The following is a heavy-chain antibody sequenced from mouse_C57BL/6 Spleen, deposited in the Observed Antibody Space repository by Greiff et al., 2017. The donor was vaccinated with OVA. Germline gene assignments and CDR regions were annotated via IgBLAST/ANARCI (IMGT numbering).Heavy chain of an antibody. V-gene: IGHV5-17*01. D-gene: IGHD1-1*01. J-gene: IGHJ2*01. CDR2: ISSGSSTI. CDR1: GFTFSDYG. Sequence: EVKLVESGGGLVKPGGSLKLSCAASGFTFSDYGMHWVRQAPEKGLEWVAYISSGSSTIYYADTVKGRFTISRDNAKNTLFLQMTSLRSEDTAMYYCARGRYGSSYGFDYWGQGTTLTVSS. CDR3: ARGRYGSSYGFDY.